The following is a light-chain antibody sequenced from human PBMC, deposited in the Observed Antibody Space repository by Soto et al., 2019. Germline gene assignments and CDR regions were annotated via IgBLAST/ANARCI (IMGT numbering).Light chain of an antibody. CDR2: EVS. CDR3: SSYTSSSTVV. CDR1: SSDVGAYNY. J-gene: IGLJ2*01. V-gene: IGLV2-14*01. Sequence: QSALTQPASVSGSPGQSITISCTGTSSDVGAYNYVSWYQQHPGKAPKLMIYEVSNRPSGVSNRFSGSKSGNTASLTISGLQADDAADYYCSSYTSSSTVVFGGGTQLTVL.